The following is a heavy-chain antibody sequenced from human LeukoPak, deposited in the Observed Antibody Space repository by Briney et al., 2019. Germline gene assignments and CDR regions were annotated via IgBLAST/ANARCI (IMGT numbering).Heavy chain of an antibody. J-gene: IGHJ4*02. V-gene: IGHV4-4*07. CDR1: DASISSYY. CDR2: IDGSGNT. Sequence: PSETLSLTCTVSDASISSYYWSWIRQPAGKGLERIGRIDGSGNTNYNPSLKSRISVSVDTSKNQVSLKLSYVTAADTAVYYCARDGGSGWFDYWGQGTLVTVSS. CDR3: ARDGGSGWFDY. D-gene: IGHD6-19*01.